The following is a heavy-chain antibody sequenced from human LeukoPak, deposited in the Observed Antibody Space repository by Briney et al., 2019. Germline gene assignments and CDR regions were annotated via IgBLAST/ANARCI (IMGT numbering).Heavy chain of an antibody. D-gene: IGHD6-19*01. V-gene: IGHV3-30*04. Sequence: ETSLRLSCAASGFTFSNYAIYWVRQAPGKGLEWVSVISTDGNYKYYADSVKGRFTISRDNSKNTLYLQMNSLRAEDTAVYYCASIPVAGVDYWGQGTLVTVSS. CDR3: ASIPVAGVDY. CDR1: GFTFSNYA. CDR2: ISTDGNYK. J-gene: IGHJ4*02.